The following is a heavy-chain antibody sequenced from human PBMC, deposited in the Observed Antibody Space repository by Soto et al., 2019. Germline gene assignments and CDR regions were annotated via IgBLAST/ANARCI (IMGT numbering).Heavy chain of an antibody. J-gene: IGHJ4*02. CDR1: GGSFSDYY. CDR3: AREWWSGSLIGGSL. V-gene: IGHV4-34*01. D-gene: IGHD3-3*01. Sequence: QVQLQQWGAGLLKPSETLSLTCPVNGGSFSDYYWTWIRQPPGKGLEWIGKVNHGGSTHYNPSLKSRVSISVDTSKKQFSLNLTFVTAADTAVYYCAREWWSGSLIGGSLGGEGTLVTVSS. CDR2: VNHGGST.